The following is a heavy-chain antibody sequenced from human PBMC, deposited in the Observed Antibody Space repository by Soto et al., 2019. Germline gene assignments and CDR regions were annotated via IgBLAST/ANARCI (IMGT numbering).Heavy chain of an antibody. Sequence: GASVKVSCKASGGTFSSYAISWVRQAPGQGLEWMGGIIPIFGTASYAQKFQGRVTITADESTSTAYMELSSLRSEDTAVYYCASSLAYCGGDCHLDYWGQGTLVTVSS. J-gene: IGHJ4*02. CDR3: ASSLAYCGGDCHLDY. CDR2: IIPIFGTA. CDR1: GGTFSSYA. V-gene: IGHV1-69*13. D-gene: IGHD2-21*02.